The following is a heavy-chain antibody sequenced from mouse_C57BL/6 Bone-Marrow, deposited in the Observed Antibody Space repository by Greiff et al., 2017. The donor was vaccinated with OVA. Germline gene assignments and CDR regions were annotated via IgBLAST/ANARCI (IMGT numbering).Heavy chain of an antibody. D-gene: IGHD1-1*01. CDR1: GYTFTSYW. V-gene: IGHV1-55*01. J-gene: IGHJ2*01. CDR2: ISPGSGST. Sequence: QVQLQQPGAELVKPGASVKMSCKASGYTFTSYWITWVKQRPGQGLEWIGDISPGSGSTNYNEKFKSKATLTVDTASSTTYMQLSSLTSEDSAVYYCARDYYGSSDHYFDYWGQGTTLTVSS. CDR3: ARDYYGSSDHYFDY.